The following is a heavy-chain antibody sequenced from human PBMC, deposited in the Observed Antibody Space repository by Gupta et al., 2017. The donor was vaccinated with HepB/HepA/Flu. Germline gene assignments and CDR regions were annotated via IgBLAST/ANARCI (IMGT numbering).Heavy chain of an antibody. CDR3: ARSTPTSQFGIVVTGNWFDP. V-gene: IGHV1-2*04. D-gene: IGHD2-21*02. Sequence: QEQLVQSGAEVKKPGASVKVSCTTSGYTFTDYYIHWVRQAPGQGLEWMGWINPNSGATNYAQKFQGWVTMTRDTSITTAYMELNRLTSDDTAVYYCARSTPTSQFGIVVTGNWFDPWGQGTLVTVSS. CDR1: GYTFTDYY. J-gene: IGHJ5*02. CDR2: INPNSGAT.